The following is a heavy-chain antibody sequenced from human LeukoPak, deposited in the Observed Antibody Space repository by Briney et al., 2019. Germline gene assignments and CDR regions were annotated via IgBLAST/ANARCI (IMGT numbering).Heavy chain of an antibody. J-gene: IGHJ6*02. Sequence: SETLSLTCTVSGGSISSYYWSWIRQPPGKGLEWIGYIFYSGSTNYNPSLKSRVTISVDTSKNQFSLKLSSVTAADTAVYYCARDIIASAGIEVYYYGMDVWGQGTTVTVSS. CDR1: GGSISSYY. CDR2: IFYSGST. D-gene: IGHD6-13*01. V-gene: IGHV4-59*01. CDR3: ARDIIASAGIEVYYYGMDV.